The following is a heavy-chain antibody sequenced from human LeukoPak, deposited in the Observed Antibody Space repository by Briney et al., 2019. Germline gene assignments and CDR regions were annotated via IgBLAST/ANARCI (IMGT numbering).Heavy chain of an antibody. J-gene: IGHJ3*02. CDR1: GFTFTSSA. CDR3: AASRHCSSTSCYYFAFDI. CDR2: IVVGSGNT. V-gene: IGHV1-58*01. D-gene: IGHD2-2*01. Sequence: GASVKVSCKASGFTFTSSAVQWVRQARGQRLKWIGWIVVGSGNTNYAQKFQERVTITRDMSTSTAYMELSSLRSEDTAVYYCAASRHCSSTSCYYFAFDIWGQGTMVTVSS.